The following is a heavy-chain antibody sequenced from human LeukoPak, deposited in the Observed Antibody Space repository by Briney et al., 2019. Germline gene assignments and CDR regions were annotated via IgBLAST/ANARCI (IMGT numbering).Heavy chain of an antibody. CDR1: GFTFSSYG. CDR3: AKDMGAVAGGLDY. J-gene: IGHJ4*02. Sequence: GGSLRLSCAASGFTFSSYGMHWVRQAPGKGLEWVAVISYDGSNKYYADSVKGRFTISRDNSKNTLYLQMNSLRAEDTAVYYCAKDMGAVAGGLDYWGQGTLVTVSS. V-gene: IGHV3-30*18. CDR2: ISYDGSNK. D-gene: IGHD6-19*01.